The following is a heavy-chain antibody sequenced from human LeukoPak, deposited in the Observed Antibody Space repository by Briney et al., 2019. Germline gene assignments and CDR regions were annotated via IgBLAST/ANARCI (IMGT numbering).Heavy chain of an antibody. CDR1: GFTFSSYA. D-gene: IGHD2-2*01. J-gene: IGHJ4*02. Sequence: GRSLRLSCSASGFTFSSYAIHWVRQAPGKGLEYVSAICGNGGSTYYADSVKGRFTISRDNSKNTLYLQMSNLRTEDTAVYYCVKGWCSSTSCTSHFDFWGQGTLVTVSS. V-gene: IGHV3-64D*09. CDR2: ICGNGGST. CDR3: VKGWCSSTSCTSHFDF.